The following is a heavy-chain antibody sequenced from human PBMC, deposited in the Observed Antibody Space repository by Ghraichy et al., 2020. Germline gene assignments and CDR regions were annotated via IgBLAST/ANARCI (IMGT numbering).Heavy chain of an antibody. D-gene: IGHD6-6*01. Sequence: SETLSLTCTVSGGPINYSYWWNWVRQPPGKGLEWIGEIYHNGNTNYNPSLESRVTISVDKSKNQFSLNLTSVTAADTAVYYCARGRGIEARVLDPWGQGTLVTVSS. CDR2: IYHNGNT. CDR1: GGPINYSYW. V-gene: IGHV4-4*02. CDR3: ARGRGIEARVLDP. J-gene: IGHJ5*02.